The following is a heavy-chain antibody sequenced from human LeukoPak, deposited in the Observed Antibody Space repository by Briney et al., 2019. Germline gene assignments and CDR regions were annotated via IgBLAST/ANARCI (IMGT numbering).Heavy chain of an antibody. CDR3: ARGRANWGYTFDY. V-gene: IGHV3-21*01. D-gene: IGHD7-27*01. CDR1: GFTLSAYG. CDR2: ISSSASYI. J-gene: IGHJ4*02. Sequence: PGGSLRLSCAASGFTLSAYGMSWVRQAPGKGLEWVSSISSSASYISYTDSVKGRFTISRDNAKNSLYLQMNSLRPEDTAVHYCARGRANWGYTFDYWGQGTLVTVSS.